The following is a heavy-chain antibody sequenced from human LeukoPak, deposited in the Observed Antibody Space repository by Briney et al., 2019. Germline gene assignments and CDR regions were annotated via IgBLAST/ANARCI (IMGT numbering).Heavy chain of an antibody. V-gene: IGHV3-23*01. J-gene: IGHJ4*02. D-gene: IGHD3-10*01. CDR3: AKDPYMVRGVTQYYFDY. Sequence: GGSLRLSCAASGFTFSSCAMSWVRQAPGKGLEWVSAISGSGGSTYYADSVKGRFTISRDNSKNTLYLQMNSLRAEDTAVYYCAKDPYMVRGVTQYYFDYWGQGTLVTVSS. CDR2: ISGSGGST. CDR1: GFTFSSCA.